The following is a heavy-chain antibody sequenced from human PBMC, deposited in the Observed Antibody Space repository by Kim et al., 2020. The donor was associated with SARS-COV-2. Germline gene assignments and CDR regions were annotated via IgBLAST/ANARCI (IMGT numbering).Heavy chain of an antibody. Sequence: TNYNPSLKSRVTISVDTSKNQFSLKLSSVTAADTAVYYCARMAVWGAFDIWGQGTMVTVSS. V-gene: IGHV4-4*09. J-gene: IGHJ3*02. CDR3: ARMAVWGAFDI. CDR2: T. D-gene: IGHD3-16*01.